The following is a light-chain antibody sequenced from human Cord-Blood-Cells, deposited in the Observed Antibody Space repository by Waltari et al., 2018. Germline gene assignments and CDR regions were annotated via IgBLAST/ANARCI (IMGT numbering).Light chain of an antibody. Sequence: QSALTQPASVSGSPGQSITISVTGTSSDVGGYNYVSWYQQHPVKAPKLMIYEVSNRPSGVSNRFSGSKSGNTASLTISGLQAEDEADYYCSSYTSSRVFGGGTKLTVL. CDR1: SSDVGGYNY. CDR3: SSYTSSRV. CDR2: EVS. V-gene: IGLV2-14*01. J-gene: IGLJ3*02.